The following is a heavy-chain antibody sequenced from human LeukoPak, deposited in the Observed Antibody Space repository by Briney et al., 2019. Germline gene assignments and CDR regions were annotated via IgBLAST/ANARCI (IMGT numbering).Heavy chain of an antibody. D-gene: IGHD5-18*01. CDR2: IHSGGTT. CDR1: GGSLSRFY. J-gene: IGHJ6*03. V-gene: IGHV4-4*07. CDR3: ARDSSDGYSFGHYYYLDV. Sequence: SETLSLTCTVSGGSLSRFYWAWIRQPAGRGLEWIGRIHSGGTTNYNPSLESRLTFSLDTSQNQFSLKLNSVTAADTAVYYCARDSSDGYSFGHYYYLDVWGKGTTATVSS.